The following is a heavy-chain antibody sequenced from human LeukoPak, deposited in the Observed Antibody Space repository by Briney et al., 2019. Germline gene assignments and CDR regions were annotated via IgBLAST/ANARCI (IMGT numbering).Heavy chain of an antibody. J-gene: IGHJ5*02. D-gene: IGHD2-15*01. CDR1: GYSFTSYW. CDR3: ARHPAHCSGGSCYSENWFDP. V-gene: IGHV5-51*01. CDR2: VYPGDSNT. Sequence: GESLKISCKGSGYSFTSYWIGWVRQMPGKGLEWMGIVYPGDSNTRYSPSFQGQVTISADKSISTAYLQWSSLKASDTAMYYCARHPAHCSGGSCYSENWFDPWGQGTLVTVSS.